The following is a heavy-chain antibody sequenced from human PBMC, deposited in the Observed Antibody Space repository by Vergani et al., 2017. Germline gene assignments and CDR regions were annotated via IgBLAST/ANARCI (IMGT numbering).Heavy chain of an antibody. CDR1: GFTFSSYA. Sequence: EVQLLESGGGLVQPGGSLRLSCAASGFTFSSYAMSWVRQAPGKGLEWDSAISGSGGSTYYADSVKGRFTISRDNSKNTLYLQMNSLRAEDTAVYYCAKSKTGTPAYGMDVWGQGTTVTVSS. D-gene: IGHD1-1*01. CDR3: AKSKTGTPAYGMDV. J-gene: IGHJ6*02. CDR2: ISGSGGST. V-gene: IGHV3-23*01.